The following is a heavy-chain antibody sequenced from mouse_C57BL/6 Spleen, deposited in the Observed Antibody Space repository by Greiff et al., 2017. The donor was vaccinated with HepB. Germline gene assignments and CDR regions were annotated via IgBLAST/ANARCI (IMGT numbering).Heavy chain of an antibody. CDR2: IDPSDSYT. CDR3: ARAYYSNPEGFAY. CDR1: GYTFTSYW. Sequence: QVQLKQPGAELVMPGASVKLSCKASGYTFTSYWMHWVKQRPGQGLEWIGEIDPSDSYTNYNQKFKGKSTLTVDKSSSTAYMQLSSLTSEDSAVYYCARAYYSNPEGFAYWGQGTLVTVSA. J-gene: IGHJ3*01. V-gene: IGHV1-69*01. D-gene: IGHD2-5*01.